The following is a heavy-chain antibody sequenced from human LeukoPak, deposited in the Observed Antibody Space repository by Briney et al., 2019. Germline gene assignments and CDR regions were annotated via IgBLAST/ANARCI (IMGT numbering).Heavy chain of an antibody. CDR3: ARASYGDGDY. Sequence: GGSLRLSCSASGFTFSSYAMHWVRQAPGKGLEYVSAISSNGGSTYYADSVKGRFTISRDNSKNTLYLQMSSLRAEDTAVYYCARASYGDGDYWGQGTLVTVSS. CDR1: GFTFSSYA. D-gene: IGHD4-17*01. CDR2: ISSNGGST. J-gene: IGHJ4*02. V-gene: IGHV3-64D*06.